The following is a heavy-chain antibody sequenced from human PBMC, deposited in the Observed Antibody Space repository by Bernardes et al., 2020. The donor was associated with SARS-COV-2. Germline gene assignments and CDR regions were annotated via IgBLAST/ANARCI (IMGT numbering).Heavy chain of an antibody. CDR1: GGSISSYY. J-gene: IGHJ4*02. V-gene: IGHV4-59*01. D-gene: IGHD6-19*01. CDR3: TRGTVAGAAGY. CDR2: IYYSGNT. Sequence: SETLSLTCTVSGGSISSYYWSWIRQPPGKGLEWIGYIYYSGNTYYNASVKSRVIISLDTSKNQFSLRLSSVTPADTAMYYCTRGTVAGAAGYWGQGTLVTVSS.